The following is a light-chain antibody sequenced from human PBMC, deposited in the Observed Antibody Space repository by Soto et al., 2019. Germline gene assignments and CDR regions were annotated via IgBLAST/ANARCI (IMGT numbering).Light chain of an antibody. CDR3: QQYSSYWT. J-gene: IGKJ1*01. V-gene: IGKV1-5*01. Sequence: DIQMTQSPSSLSASVGDRVTITFRDSQSISRSLAWYQQKPGTAPKLLIHDATSLESRVTSRFSGSGSGTEFTLTISSLQPDDFATYYCQQYSSYWTFAQGTKV. CDR1: QSISRS. CDR2: DAT.